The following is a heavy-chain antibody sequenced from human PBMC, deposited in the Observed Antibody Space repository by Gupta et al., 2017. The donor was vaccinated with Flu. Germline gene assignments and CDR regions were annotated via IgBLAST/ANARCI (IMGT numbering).Heavy chain of an antibody. V-gene: IGHV4-34*01. CDR1: GGSLSGYY. D-gene: IGHD2-21*02. Sequence: QVQLQQLGAGLVKPSETLSLTCGVSGGSLSGYYWNWIRQSPGTGLQWIGEINHSGKATYNPSLKSRVAISVDTAKDNFSLRLNSVTAXDXATYYCXRGTGHVRLLFGDSGLDVWGQGTTVVVSS. J-gene: IGHJ6*02. CDR3: XRGTGHVRLLFGDSGLDV. CDR2: INHSGKA.